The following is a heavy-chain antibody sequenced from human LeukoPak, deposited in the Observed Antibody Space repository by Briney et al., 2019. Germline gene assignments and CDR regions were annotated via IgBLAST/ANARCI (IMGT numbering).Heavy chain of an antibody. V-gene: IGHV1-18*04. CDR3: ARDESREVAANYPFDY. Sequence: ASVKVSRKASGYTFTGYYMHWVRQAPGQGLEWMGWISAYNGNTNYAQKLQGRVTMTTDTSTSTAYMELRSLRSDDTAVYYCARDESREVAANYPFDYWGQGTLVTVSS. CDR1: GYTFTGYY. CDR2: ISAYNGNT. D-gene: IGHD2-15*01. J-gene: IGHJ4*02.